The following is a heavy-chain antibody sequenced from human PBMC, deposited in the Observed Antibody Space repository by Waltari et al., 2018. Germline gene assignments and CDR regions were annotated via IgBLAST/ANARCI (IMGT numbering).Heavy chain of an antibody. J-gene: IGHJ3*01. D-gene: IGHD2-15*01. V-gene: IGHV3-74*03. CDR1: GVTLRRSW. CDR2: INNDGSST. CDR3: ARAGLLGAFDV. Sequence: EVQLVECGGGLVQPGGSLSLSCAASGVTLRRSWIHWVRQSPGKGLMWVSRINNDGSSTVYADSVKGRFTISRDDAKNTVSLQMNNLSAEDTALYYCARAGLLGAFDVWGQGTMVTVSS.